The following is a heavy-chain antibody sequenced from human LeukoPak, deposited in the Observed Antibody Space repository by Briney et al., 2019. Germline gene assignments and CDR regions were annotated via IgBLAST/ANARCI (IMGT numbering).Heavy chain of an antibody. D-gene: IGHD4/OR15-4a*01. CDR2: IYSDNT. Sequence: PGGSLRLSCTVSGFTVSNNSMSWVRQAPGKGLEWVSFIYSDNTHYSDSVKGRFTISRDNSKNTLYLQMNSLRAEDTAVYYCARRAGAYSHPYDYWGQRTLVTVSS. V-gene: IGHV3-53*01. CDR3: ARRAGAYSHPYDY. J-gene: IGHJ4*02. CDR1: GFTVSNNS.